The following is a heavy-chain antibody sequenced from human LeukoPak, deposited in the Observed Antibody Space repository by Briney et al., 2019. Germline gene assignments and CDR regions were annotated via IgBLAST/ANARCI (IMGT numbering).Heavy chain of an antibody. CDR1: GGTFSSYA. V-gene: IGHV1-69*05. J-gene: IGHJ4*02. CDR2: IIPIFGTA. Sequence: SVKVSCKASGGTFSSYAISWVRQAPGQGLEWMGGIIPIFGTANYAQKFQGRVTITTDESTSTAYMELSTLRSEDTAVYYCARASSGYYYTLGFDYWGQGTLVTVSS. D-gene: IGHD3-22*01. CDR3: ARASSGYYYTLGFDY.